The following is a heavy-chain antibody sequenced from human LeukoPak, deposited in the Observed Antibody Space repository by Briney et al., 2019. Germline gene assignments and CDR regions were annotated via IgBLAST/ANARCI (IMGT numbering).Heavy chain of an antibody. CDR2: IKQDESEK. J-gene: IGHJ4*02. D-gene: IGHD6-13*01. CDR3: ARDKPAAGGGYGSLFDF. CDR1: GFTFSNYW. V-gene: IGHV3-7*03. Sequence: GGSLRLSCAASGFTFSNYWMSWVRQTPGKGLEWVANIKQDESEKYYVDSVKGRFTISRDNAKNSLFLQMNNLRAEDTAVYYYARDKPAAGGGYGSLFDFWGRGTLVTVSS.